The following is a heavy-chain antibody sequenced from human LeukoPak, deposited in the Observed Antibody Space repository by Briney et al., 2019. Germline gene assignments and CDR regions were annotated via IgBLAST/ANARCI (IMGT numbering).Heavy chain of an antibody. J-gene: IGHJ4*02. D-gene: IGHD1-26*01. CDR1: GFTFSSYA. CDR2: ISASGHAT. Sequence: GGSLRLSCAASGFTFSSYAMSWVRQAPGKGLEAPGKGLEWVSTISASGHATYYPDSVRGRFTISRDNSKSTLHLQMDSLRAEDSALYYCAKWPEGATPKFHHWGQGTLVAVSS. CDR3: AKWPEGATPKFHH. V-gene: IGHV3-23*01.